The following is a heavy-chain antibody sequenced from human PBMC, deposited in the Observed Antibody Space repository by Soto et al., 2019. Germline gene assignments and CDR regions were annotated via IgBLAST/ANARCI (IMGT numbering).Heavy chain of an antibody. J-gene: IGHJ6*02. CDR1: GGTFRTYA. D-gene: IGHD6-19*01. CDR3: AKGAVAGTPTSYYYYGMDV. CDR2: VIPIFGKV. Sequence: QVQLLQSGAEVKKPGSSVRVSCEASGGTFRTYAISWVRQAPGQGLECMGEVIPIFGKVNYAQKFQGRVTITADESTTTVYMELRSLTSEDTAVYYCAKGAVAGTPTSYYYYGMDVWGQGTTVTVS. V-gene: IGHV1-69*12.